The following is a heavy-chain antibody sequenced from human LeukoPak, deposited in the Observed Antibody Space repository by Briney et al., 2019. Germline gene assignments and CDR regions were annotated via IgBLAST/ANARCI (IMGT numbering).Heavy chain of an antibody. J-gene: IGHJ3*01. CDR3: ARRYDSRGPVTFDF. D-gene: IGHD3-22*01. CDR1: GYTFTDHT. Sequence: ASVKVSCEASGYTFTDHTIHWVRHAPAPGLGWEGFVNTIIGTTNYAKRFEGRLTVTRDTSINTVFMELSSLNPDDTAVFYCARRYDSRGPVTFDFWGQGTLVTVSS. CDR2: VNTIIGTT. V-gene: IGHV1-2*02.